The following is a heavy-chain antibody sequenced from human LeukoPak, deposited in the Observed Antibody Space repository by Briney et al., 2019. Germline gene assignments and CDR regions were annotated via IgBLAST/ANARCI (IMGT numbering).Heavy chain of an antibody. D-gene: IGHD3-22*01. J-gene: IGHJ4*02. V-gene: IGHV2-5*02. CDR1: ELSLNTRGLG. CDR2: SEWDADV. Sequence: SGLTLLNTTHTHTLTCTFSELSLNTRGLGLGWIRKTPERALEWLALSEWDADVRFSPSLKSRLTITKDTTKNQVVLTMTNMDPGDTATYFCGHRKNDCDSSVFDNWGQGTRVTASS. CDR3: GHRKNDCDSSVFDN.